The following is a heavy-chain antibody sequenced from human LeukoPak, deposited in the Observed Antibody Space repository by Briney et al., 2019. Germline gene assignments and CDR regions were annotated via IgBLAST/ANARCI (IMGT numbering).Heavy chain of an antibody. CDR1: GFSVSSNY. D-gene: IGHD4-17*01. CDR2: IYSSGST. V-gene: IGHV3-53*01. J-gene: IGHJ3*02. CDR3: ARSEYGVAFDI. Sequence: GGSLRLSCAASGFSVSSNYMSWVRQAPGKGLEWVSVIYSSGSTYYADSVKGRFTISRDNSKNTLYLQMSSLRAEDTAVYYCARSEYGVAFDIWGQGTMVTVSS.